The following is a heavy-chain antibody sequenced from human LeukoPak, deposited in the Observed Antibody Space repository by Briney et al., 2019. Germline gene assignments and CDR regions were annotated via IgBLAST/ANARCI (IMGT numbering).Heavy chain of an antibody. J-gene: IGHJ4*02. Sequence: SETLSLTCAAYSGSFSGYYWSWIRQPPGKGLEWIGEINHSGSTNYNPSLKSRVTISVDTSKNQFSLKLSSVTAADTAVYYCASLYGDVYYFDYWGQGTLVTVSS. V-gene: IGHV4-34*01. D-gene: IGHD4-17*01. CDR3: ASLYGDVYYFDY. CDR1: SGSFSGYY. CDR2: INHSGST.